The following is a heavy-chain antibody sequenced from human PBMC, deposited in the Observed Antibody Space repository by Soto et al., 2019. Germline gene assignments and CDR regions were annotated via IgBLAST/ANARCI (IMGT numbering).Heavy chain of an antibody. V-gene: IGHV4-30-4*01. J-gene: IGHJ6*02. Sequence: QVQLQESGPGLVRPSQTLSLTCTVSGGSISSDHYHWTWIRQTPGKGLEWIGYIHYSGSVYYHPSLQSRVTMSVDTSQNLFSLKLSSVTAADTAVYFCVREDDGGDRDYYGLDVWGQGTTVTVSS. D-gene: IGHD4-17*01. CDR3: VREDDGGDRDYYGLDV. CDR1: GGSISSDHYH. CDR2: IHYSGSV.